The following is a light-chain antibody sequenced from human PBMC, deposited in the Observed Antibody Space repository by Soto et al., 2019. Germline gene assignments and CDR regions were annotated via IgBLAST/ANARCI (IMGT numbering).Light chain of an antibody. CDR3: SSYTSSSTRV. V-gene: IGLV2-8*01. CDR1: SSDIGGYNY. J-gene: IGLJ2*01. CDR2: EVS. Sequence: QSALTQPPSASGSPGQSVAISCTGTSSDIGGYNYVSWYQQHPGKAPRLMIFEVSQRPSGVPDRFSGSKSGNTASLTVSGLQAEDEADYYCSSYTSSSTRVFGGGTKVTVL.